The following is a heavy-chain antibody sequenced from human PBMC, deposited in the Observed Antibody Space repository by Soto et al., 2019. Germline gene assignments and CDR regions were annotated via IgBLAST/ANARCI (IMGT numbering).Heavy chain of an antibody. V-gene: IGHV3-53*01. J-gene: IGHJ4*02. CDR2: IYGGGDT. Sequence: GGSLRLSCAASRFTVSGNYMSWVRQAPGKGLEWVAFIYGGGDTYYADSVKGRFTISTDNSKKTLYLQMNSLRAEDTAVYYCARRDYDYESSGYYPIFDYWGQGIQVTVSS. CDR1: RFTVSGNY. CDR3: ARRDYDYESSGYYPIFDY. D-gene: IGHD3-22*01.